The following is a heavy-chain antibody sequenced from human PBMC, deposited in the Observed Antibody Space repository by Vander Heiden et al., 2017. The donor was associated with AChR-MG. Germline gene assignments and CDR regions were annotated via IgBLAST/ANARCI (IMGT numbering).Heavy chain of an antibody. V-gene: IGHV3-7*01. CDR3: ARQTSSSSWDK. CDR2: IKQDGSEK. D-gene: IGHD6-13*01. Sequence: EVQLVESGGGLVQPGGSLRLSCAASGFTFSSYWRSWVRQAPGKGLEWVANIKQDGSEKYYVDSVKGRFTISRDNAKNALYLQMNSLRAEDTAVYYCARQTSSSSWDKWGQGTLVTVSS. CDR1: GFTFSSYW. J-gene: IGHJ4*02.